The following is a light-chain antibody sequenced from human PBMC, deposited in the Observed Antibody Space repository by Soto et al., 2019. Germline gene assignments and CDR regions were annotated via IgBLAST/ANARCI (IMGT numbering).Light chain of an antibody. CDR3: QQYYSFPRI. CDR1: QAIGNF. CDR2: GAS. V-gene: IGKV1D-8*01. Sequence: VIWVTQSPSLLSASTGDIVTITFRMSQAIGNFLAWYQQKPGKPPELLIYGASTLQSGVPSRFSGNGSGTDFTLTITYMQSEDFAVYYCQQYYSFPRIFGQGTKVDIK. J-gene: IGKJ2*01.